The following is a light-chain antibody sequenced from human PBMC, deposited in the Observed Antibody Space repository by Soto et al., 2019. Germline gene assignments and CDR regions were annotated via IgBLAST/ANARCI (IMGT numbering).Light chain of an antibody. CDR2: GAS. V-gene: IGKV3-20*01. CDR3: QQYGASPYS. CDR1: QSVSSN. Sequence: EIVLTQSPATLSVSPGERATLSCRASQSVSSNLAWYQQRPGQPPKFLMFGASSRATGVPDRFSGSGSGTDFTLTISRLEPEDFAVYFCQQYGASPYSFGQGTKLEI. J-gene: IGKJ2*01.